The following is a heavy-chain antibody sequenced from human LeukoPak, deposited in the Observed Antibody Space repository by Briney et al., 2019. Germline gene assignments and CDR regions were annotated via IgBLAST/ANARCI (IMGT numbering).Heavy chain of an antibody. CDR2: ISGSGGST. CDR1: GFTFSTYS. Sequence: GGSLRLSCAASGFTFSTYSMNWVRQAPGKGLEWVSAISGSGGSTYYADSVKGRFTISRDNSKNTLYLKMNSLRAEDTAVYYCAKYDIIAVAGTTVFYMDVWGKGTTVTVSS. D-gene: IGHD6-19*01. CDR3: AKYDIIAVAGTTVFYMDV. V-gene: IGHV3-23*01. J-gene: IGHJ6*03.